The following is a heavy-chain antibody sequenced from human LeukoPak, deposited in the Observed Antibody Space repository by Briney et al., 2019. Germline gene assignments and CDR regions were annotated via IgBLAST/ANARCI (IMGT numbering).Heavy chain of an antibody. D-gene: IGHD2-2*01. CDR3: ARAQDIVVVPAAQTKNWFDP. V-gene: IGHV4-34*01. CDR1: GGSFSGYY. CDR2: INHSGST. J-gene: IGHJ5*02. Sequence: SGTLSLTCAVYGGSFSGYYWSWIRQPPGKGLEWIGEINHSGSTNYNPSLKSRVTISVDTSKNQFSLKLSSVTAADTAVYYCARAQDIVVVPAAQTKNWFDPWGQGTLVTVSS.